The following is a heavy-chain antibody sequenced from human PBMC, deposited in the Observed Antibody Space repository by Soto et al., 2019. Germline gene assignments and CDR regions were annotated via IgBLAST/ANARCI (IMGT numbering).Heavy chain of an antibody. V-gene: IGHV1-46*03. CDR1: GYTFTSYY. CDR3: AREYCGGDCPLWY. CDR2: INPSGGST. D-gene: IGHD2-21*02. Sequence: QVQLVQSGAEVKKPGASVKVSCKASGYTFTSYYMHWVRQAPGQGLEWMGIINPSGGSTSYAQKSQGEVXXSXDXXTSTVYMELSSLRSEDTAVYYCAREYCGGDCPLWYWGQGTLVTVSS. J-gene: IGHJ4*02.